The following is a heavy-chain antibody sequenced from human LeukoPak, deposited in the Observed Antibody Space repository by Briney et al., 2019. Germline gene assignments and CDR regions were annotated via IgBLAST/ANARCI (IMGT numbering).Heavy chain of an antibody. J-gene: IGHJ4*02. V-gene: IGHV3-7*03. Sequence: GGSLRLSCAASGFTFSGYWMNWVRQAPGKGLEWVANINQDGTKRSYLDSVRGRFTISRDNAENSVYLQMNRLRAEDTAVYYCARDGDYDYIWGSYRFEDWGQGILVTVSS. D-gene: IGHD3-16*02. CDR3: ARDGDYDYIWGSYRFED. CDR2: INQDGTKR. CDR1: GFTFSGYW.